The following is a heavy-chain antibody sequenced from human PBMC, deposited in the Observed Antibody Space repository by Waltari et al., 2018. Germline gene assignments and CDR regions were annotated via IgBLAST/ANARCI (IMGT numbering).Heavy chain of an antibody. V-gene: IGHV3-74*01. D-gene: IGHD3-22*01. CDR2: MNTDGSST. Sequence: EVQLVESGGGLVQPGGSLRLSCAASGFTFSSYWMHWVRQAPGKGLVWVSRMNTDGSSTSYADSVKGRFTISRDNAKNTLYLQMNSLRAEDTAVYYCAREKIDSSDAFDIWGQGTMVTVSS. CDR3: AREKIDSSDAFDI. J-gene: IGHJ3*02. CDR1: GFTFSSYW.